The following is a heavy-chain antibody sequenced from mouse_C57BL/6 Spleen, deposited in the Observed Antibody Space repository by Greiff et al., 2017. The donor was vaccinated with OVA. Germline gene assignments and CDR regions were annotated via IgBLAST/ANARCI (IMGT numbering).Heavy chain of an antibody. Sequence: QVQLQQPGAELVKPGASVKMSCKASGYTFTSYWITWVKQRPGQGLEWIGDIYPGSGSTNYNEKFKSKATLTVDTSSSTAYMQLSSLTSKDSAVYYGARYDGSYPLAYWGQGTLVTVSA. D-gene: IGHD2-3*01. CDR2: IYPGSGST. CDR3: ARYDGSYPLAY. J-gene: IGHJ3*01. CDR1: GYTFTSYW. V-gene: IGHV1-55*01.